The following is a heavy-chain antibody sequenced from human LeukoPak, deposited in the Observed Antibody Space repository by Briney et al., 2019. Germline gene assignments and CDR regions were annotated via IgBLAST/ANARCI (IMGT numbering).Heavy chain of an antibody. D-gene: IGHD3-9*01. V-gene: IGHV3-21*01. CDR3: ARADISYWYFGL. CDR1: GFTFSDYS. CDR2: ISIGSPHI. Sequence: GGSLRLSCAASGFTFSDYSVNWVRQAPGKGLEGVLSISIGSPHISSAASVKCPITISRHNAKTSLYLQMNPLRAEDTAIYYCARADISYWYFGLWGRGTLVTVSS. J-gene: IGHJ2*01.